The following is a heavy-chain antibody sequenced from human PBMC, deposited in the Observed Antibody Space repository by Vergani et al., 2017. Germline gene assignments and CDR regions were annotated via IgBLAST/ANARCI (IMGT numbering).Heavy chain of an antibody. V-gene: IGHV1-69*13. J-gene: IGHJ4*02. CDR1: GGTFSSYA. D-gene: IGHD3-9*01. CDR2: IIPIFGTA. Sequence: QVQLVQSGAEVKKPGSSVKVSCKASGGTFSSYAISWVRQAPGQGLEWIGRIIPIFGTANYAQKFQGRVTITADESTSTAYMELSSLRSEDTAVYYCARATPYYDILTGYSYYFDYWGQGTLVTVSS. CDR3: ARATPYYDILTGYSYYFDY.